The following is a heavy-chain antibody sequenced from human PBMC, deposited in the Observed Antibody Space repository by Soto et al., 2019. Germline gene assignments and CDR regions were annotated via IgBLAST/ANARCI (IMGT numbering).Heavy chain of an antibody. Sequence: QVQLVESGGGVVQPGRSLRLSCAASGFTFSSYAMHWVRQAPGKGLEWVAVISYDGSNKYYADSVKGRFTISRDNSKNTLYLQMNSLRAEDTAVYYXXXXXXXXXXXXXXDIWGQGTMVTVSS. CDR1: GFTFSSYA. V-gene: IGHV3-30-3*01. CDR2: ISYDGSNK. J-gene: IGHJ3*02. CDR3: XXXXXXXXXXXXXDI.